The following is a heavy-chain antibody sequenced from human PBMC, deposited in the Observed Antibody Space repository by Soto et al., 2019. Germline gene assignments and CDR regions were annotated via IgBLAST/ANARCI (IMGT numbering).Heavy chain of an antibody. V-gene: IGHV5-51*01. D-gene: IGHD6-13*01. J-gene: IGHJ4*02. CDR1: GYSFSTYS. CDR3: ATWRSSSWFDY. Sequence: GESLKISCNGSGYSFSTYSIDWVLQMPGKGLDWMWNIFSSDPNTRYSPSFQGQVTISADKSISTAYLQWSSLKASDTAMYYCATWRSSSWFDYWGQGTLVTVSS. CDR2: IFSSDPNT.